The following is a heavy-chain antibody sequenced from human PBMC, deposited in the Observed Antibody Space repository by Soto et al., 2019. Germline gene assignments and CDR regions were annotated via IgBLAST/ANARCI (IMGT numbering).Heavy chain of an antibody. J-gene: IGHJ6*02. CDR3: EKDRPDGYTTCSRCYGVDV. CDR2: ISHDGTKT. CDR1: GFNFGAYG. Sequence: GSLRISCEASGFNFGAYGMHWVRQAPGKGLEWVAVISHDGTKTYYSDSVKGRFTVSRDNSKNMLYVQMVSLRPDDTAVYSCEKDRPDGYTTCSRCYGVDVWGQGTTVTVYS. D-gene: IGHD5-18*01. V-gene: IGHV3-30*18.